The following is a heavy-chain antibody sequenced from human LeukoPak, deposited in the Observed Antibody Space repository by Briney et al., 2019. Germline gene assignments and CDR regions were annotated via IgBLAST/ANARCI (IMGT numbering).Heavy chain of an antibody. D-gene: IGHD6-13*01. Sequence: WASVKVSCKASGYTFTSYGISWVRQAPGQGLEWMGWISAYNGNTNYAQKLQGRVTMTTDTSTSTAYMELRSLRSDDTAVYYCARDAKVYSSSWDYFDYWGQGTLVTVSS. J-gene: IGHJ4*02. V-gene: IGHV1-18*01. CDR1: GYTFTSYG. CDR3: ARDAKVYSSSWDYFDY. CDR2: ISAYNGNT.